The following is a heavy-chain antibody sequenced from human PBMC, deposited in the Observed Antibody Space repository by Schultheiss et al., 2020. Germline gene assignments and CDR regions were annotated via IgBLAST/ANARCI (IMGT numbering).Heavy chain of an antibody. V-gene: IGHV4-39*01. CDR2: IYYSGST. CDR3: ARAIGWFDP. CDR1: GGSISSSSYY. Sequence: SATLSLTCTVSGGSISSSSYYWGWIRQPPGKGLEWIGYIYYSGSTYYNPSLKSRVTISVDTSKNQFSLKLSSVTAADTAVYYCARAIGWFDPWGQGTLVTVAS. J-gene: IGHJ5*02.